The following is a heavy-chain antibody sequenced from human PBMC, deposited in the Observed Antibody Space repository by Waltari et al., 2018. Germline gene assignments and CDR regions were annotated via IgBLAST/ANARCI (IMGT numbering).Heavy chain of an antibody. CDR3: ARGQGYSGYDSINY. CDR1: GGSISSSSYY. D-gene: IGHD5-12*01. CDR2: IYYSGST. J-gene: IGHJ4*02. V-gene: IGHV4-39*07. Sequence: QLQLQESGPGLVKPSETLSLTCTVSGGSISSSSYYWGWIRQPPGKGLEWIGSIYYSGSTYYNPSLKSRVTISVDTSKNQFSLKLSSVTAADTAVYYCARGQGYSGYDSINYWGQGTLVTVSS.